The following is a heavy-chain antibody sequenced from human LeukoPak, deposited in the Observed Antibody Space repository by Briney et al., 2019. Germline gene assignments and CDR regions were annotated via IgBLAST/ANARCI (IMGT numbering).Heavy chain of an antibody. CDR1: GFTFSSSG. D-gene: IGHD3-22*01. J-gene: IGHJ4*02. CDR3: VKEKKYYYDTTGYPGYDY. V-gene: IGHV3-33*06. Sequence: GRSLRLSCAASGFTFSSSGMHWVRQAPGKGLEWVAVIWYDGTNKNYADSMKGRFTISRDNSKNTLYLQMNSLRAEDTAVYYCVKEKKYYYDTTGYPGYDYWGQGTLVTVSS. CDR2: IWYDGTNK.